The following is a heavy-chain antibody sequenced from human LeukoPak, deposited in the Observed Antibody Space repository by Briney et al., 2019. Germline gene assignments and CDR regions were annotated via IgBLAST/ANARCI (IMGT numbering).Heavy chain of an antibody. CDR1: GGIFTSYT. J-gene: IGHJ4*02. V-gene: IGHV1-69*04. Sequence: SVKVSCKASGGIFTSYTISWVRQAPGQGLEWMGRVVPLLGIANYAQKFQGRVTIVAEKSTRTVYMQLSGLTSEDTAIYYCVRDDADSAYAAVDYWGQGTLVTVSS. CDR2: VVPLLGIA. CDR3: VRDDADSAYAAVDY. D-gene: IGHD5-12*01.